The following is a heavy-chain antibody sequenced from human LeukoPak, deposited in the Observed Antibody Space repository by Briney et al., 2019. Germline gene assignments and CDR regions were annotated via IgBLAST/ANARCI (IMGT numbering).Heavy chain of an antibody. Sequence: SETLSLTCTVSGGSISTFHWSWIRLPPGKGLEWIGYIYYSGSTNYNPSLKSRVTMSVNTSKNQFSLKLSSVTAADTAVYYCASGKDIVGPWGQGTLVTVSS. CDR1: GGSISTFH. D-gene: IGHD2-15*01. J-gene: IGHJ5*02. CDR2: IYYSGST. V-gene: IGHV4-59*01. CDR3: ASGKDIVGP.